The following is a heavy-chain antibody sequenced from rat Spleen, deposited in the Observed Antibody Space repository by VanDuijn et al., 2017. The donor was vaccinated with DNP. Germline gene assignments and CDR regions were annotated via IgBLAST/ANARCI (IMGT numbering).Heavy chain of an antibody. CDR1: GFNFNDYW. V-gene: IGHV4-2*01. CDR2: INKDSSTI. CDR3: ARGRLYPHYAMDA. J-gene: IGHJ4*01. D-gene: IGHD1-2*01. Sequence: EVKLVESGGGLVQPGRSLKLSCAASGFNFNDYWMGWVRQAPGKGLEWIGKINKDSSTINYTPSLKEKFTISRDNAQNSLYLQMSKLGSEDTAIYYCARGRLYPHYAMDAWGQVTSVTVSS.